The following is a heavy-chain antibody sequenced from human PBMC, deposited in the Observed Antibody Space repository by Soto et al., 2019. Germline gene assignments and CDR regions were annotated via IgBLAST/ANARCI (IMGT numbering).Heavy chain of an antibody. J-gene: IGHJ4*02. CDR1: GFTFSCYA. Sequence: GGYLRLSCAASGFTFSCYAMSWVRQAPGKGLEWVSAISGSGGSTYYADSVKGRFTISRDNSKNTLYLQMNSLRAEDTAVYYCAKGSAAGTLGYFDYWGQGTLVTVSS. D-gene: IGHD6-13*01. CDR3: AKGSAAGTLGYFDY. CDR2: ISGSGGST. V-gene: IGHV3-23*01.